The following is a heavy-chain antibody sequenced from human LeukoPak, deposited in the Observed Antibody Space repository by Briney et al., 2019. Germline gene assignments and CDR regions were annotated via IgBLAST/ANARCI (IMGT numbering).Heavy chain of an antibody. CDR3: ARLPGYYYYYYYMDV. Sequence: PGGSLRLSCVASGFTFSNYAMTWVRQAPGRGLEWVSGISSNSYIHYSDSVKGRVTVSRDNAENSLYLQMNSLRAEDTAVYYCARLPGYYYYYYYMDVWGKGTTVTVSS. J-gene: IGHJ6*03. V-gene: IGHV3-69-1*01. CDR2: ISSNSYI. CDR1: GFTFSNYA.